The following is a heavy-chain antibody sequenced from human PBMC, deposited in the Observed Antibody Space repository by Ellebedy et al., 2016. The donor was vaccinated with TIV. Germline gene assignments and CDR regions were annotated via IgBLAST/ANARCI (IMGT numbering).Heavy chain of an antibody. CDR1: GFTFSNFD. D-gene: IGHD1-20*01. Sequence: GESLKISCAASGFTFSNFDMDWVRQAPGKGLEWVAVISHDGSLKFYADSVKGRFSISRDNSKNTLYLQMNSLRVEDTAVCYCAKGKVDNWMDAGSLDYWGQGSLVTVSS. CDR2: ISHDGSLK. J-gene: IGHJ4*02. CDR3: AKGKVDNWMDAGSLDY. V-gene: IGHV3-30*18.